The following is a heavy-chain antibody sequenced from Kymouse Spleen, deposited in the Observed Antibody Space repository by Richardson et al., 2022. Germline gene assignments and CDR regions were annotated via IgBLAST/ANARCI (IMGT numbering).Heavy chain of an antibody. CDR1: GFTFSSYG. CDR2: IWYDGSNK. J-gene: IGHJ6*02. D-gene: IGHD1-7*01. V-gene: IGHV3-33*01. Sequence: QVQLVESGGGVVQPGRSLRLSCAASGFTFSSYGMHWVRQAPGKGLEWVAVIWYDGSNKYYADSVKGRFTISRDNSKNTLYLQMNSLRAEDTAVYYCAKNRITGTPTDYYYGMDVWGQGTTVTVSS. CDR3: AKNRITGTPTDYYYGMDV.